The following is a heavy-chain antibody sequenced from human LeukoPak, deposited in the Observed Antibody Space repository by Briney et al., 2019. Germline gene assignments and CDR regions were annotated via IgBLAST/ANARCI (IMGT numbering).Heavy chain of an antibody. D-gene: IGHD6-6*01. CDR2: IYYSGST. CDR1: GASISGSGYY. V-gene: IGHV4-61*08. J-gene: IGHJ5*02. Sequence: SETLSLTCAVSGASISGSGYYWSWIRQPPGKGLEWIGYIYYSGSTNYNPSLKSRVTISVDTSKNQFSLKLSSVTAADTAVYYCARSSIAVLNWFDPWGQGTLVTVSS. CDR3: ARSSIAVLNWFDP.